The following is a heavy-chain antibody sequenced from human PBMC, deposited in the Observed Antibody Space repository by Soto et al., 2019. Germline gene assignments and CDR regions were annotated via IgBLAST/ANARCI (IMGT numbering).Heavy chain of an antibody. CDR3: ARVYSSSWSGFDY. D-gene: IGHD6-13*01. J-gene: IGHJ4*02. CDR1: GFTVSSNY. Sequence: EVQLVESGGGLIQPGGSLRLSCAASGFTVSSNYMSWVRQAPGKGLEWVSVIYSGGSTYYADSVKGRFTISRDNSKNTLYLQMNSLRAEDTAVYYCARVYSSSWSGFDYWGQGTLVTVSS. V-gene: IGHV3-53*01. CDR2: IYSGGST.